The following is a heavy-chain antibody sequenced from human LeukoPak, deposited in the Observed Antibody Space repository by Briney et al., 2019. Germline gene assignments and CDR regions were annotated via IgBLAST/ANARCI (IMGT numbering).Heavy chain of an antibody. J-gene: IGHJ5*02. V-gene: IGHV4-59*12. D-gene: IGHD3-10*01. CDR3: ARRRLSLRRVFWFDP. CDR1: GGSISSYY. Sequence: SETLSLTCTVSGGSISSYYWSWIRQPPGKGLEWIGYIYYSGSTNYNPSLKSRVTISVDTSKNQFSLKLSSVTAADTAVYYCARRRLSLRRVFWFDPWGQGTLVTVSS. CDR2: IYYSGST.